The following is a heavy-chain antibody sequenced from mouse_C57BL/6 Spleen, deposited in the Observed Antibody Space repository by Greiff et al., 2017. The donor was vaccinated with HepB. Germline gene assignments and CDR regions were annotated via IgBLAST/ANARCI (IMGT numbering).Heavy chain of an antibody. V-gene: IGHV1-78*01. CDR2: IYPRDGST. CDR3: ASLYYDYDGAWFAY. CDR1: GYTFTDHT. D-gene: IGHD2-4*01. J-gene: IGHJ3*01. Sequence: VQLQESDAELVKPGASVKISCKVSGYTFTDHTIHWMKQRPEQGLEWIGYIYPRDGSTKYNEKFKGKATLTADKSSSTAYMQLNSLTSEDSAVYFCASLYYDYDGAWFAYWGQGTLVTVSA.